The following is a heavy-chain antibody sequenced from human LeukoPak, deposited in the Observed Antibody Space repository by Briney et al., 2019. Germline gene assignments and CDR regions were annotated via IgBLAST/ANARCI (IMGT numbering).Heavy chain of an antibody. CDR1: GGSISSDTYY. J-gene: IGHJ4*02. V-gene: IGHV4-61*02. CDR2: IYTSGST. CDR3: ARDFRD. Sequence: SETLSLTCTVSGGSISSDTYYGTWIRQPAGKGLEWIGLIYTSGSTNYNPSLKSRVTISIDTSKNQLSLKLTSVDAADTAVYYCARDFRDWGQGTLVTVSS.